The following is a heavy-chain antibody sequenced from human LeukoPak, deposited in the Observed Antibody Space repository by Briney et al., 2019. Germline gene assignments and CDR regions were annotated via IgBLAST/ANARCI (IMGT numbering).Heavy chain of an antibody. Sequence: GGSLRLSCAASGFTFSSYSMNWVRQAPGKGLEWVSSISSSSSYIYYADSVKGRFTISRDNAKNSLYLQMNSLRAEDTAVYYCASWVATPFEFGYWGQGTLVTVSS. D-gene: IGHD5-12*01. CDR1: GFTFSSYS. V-gene: IGHV3-21*01. CDR2: ISSSSSYI. J-gene: IGHJ4*02. CDR3: ASWVATPFEFGY.